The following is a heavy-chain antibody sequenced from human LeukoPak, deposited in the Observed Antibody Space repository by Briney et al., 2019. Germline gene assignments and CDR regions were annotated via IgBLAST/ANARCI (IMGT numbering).Heavy chain of an antibody. J-gene: IGHJ4*02. CDR1: GYIFSSYW. CDR3: ARHQYYYDTRAYYIDY. Sequence: GESLRISCKGSGYIFSSYWIGWARQMPGKGLEWMRIIYPGGSDTRYSPPFQGQVTISADKSISTAYVQWNSLRASDTAMYYCARHQYYYDTRAYYIDYWGQGTLVTVSS. D-gene: IGHD3-22*01. CDR2: IYPGGSDT. V-gene: IGHV5-51*01.